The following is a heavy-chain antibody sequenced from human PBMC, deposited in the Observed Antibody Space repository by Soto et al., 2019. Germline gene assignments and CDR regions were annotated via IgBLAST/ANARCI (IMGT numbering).Heavy chain of an antibody. D-gene: IGHD3-22*01. CDR3: ARHALYYYDSSGPRDY. J-gene: IGHJ4*02. CDR1: GYSFTSYW. V-gene: IGHV5-51*01. CDR2: IYPGDSDT. Sequence: LGESLKISCKGSGYSFTSYWIGWVRQMPGKGLEWMGIIYPGDSDTRYSPSFQGQVTISADKSISTAYLQWSSLKASDTAMYYCARHALYYYDSSGPRDYWGQGTLVTVSS.